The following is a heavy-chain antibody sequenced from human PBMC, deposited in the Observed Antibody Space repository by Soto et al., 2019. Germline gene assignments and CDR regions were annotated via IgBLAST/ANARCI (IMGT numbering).Heavy chain of an antibody. Sequence: EVQLVDSGGGLVKPGGSLRLSCAASGFTFSNAWMSCVRQAPGKGLEWVGRIKSKTDGGTTDYAAPVKGRFTISRDDSKNTLYLQMNSLKTEDTAVYYCTTVGKGLGGSGSYSSYYYYIDVWGKGTTVTVSS. CDR3: TTVGKGLGGSGSYSSYYYYIDV. CDR1: GFTFSNAW. V-gene: IGHV3-15*01. D-gene: IGHD3-10*01. J-gene: IGHJ6*03. CDR2: IKSKTDGGTT.